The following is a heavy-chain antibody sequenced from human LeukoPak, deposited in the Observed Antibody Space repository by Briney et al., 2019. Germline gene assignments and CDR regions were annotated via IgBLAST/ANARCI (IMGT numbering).Heavy chain of an antibody. D-gene: IGHD4-17*01. CDR1: GGSMSVGSYY. CDR2: MYTSGST. CDR3: ARDRDYGDYD. Sequence: SQTLSLTCTVSGGSMSVGSYYWSWIRQPAGKGLEWIGRMYTSGSTNYNPSLERRVTISLDTSRNQFFLRLSSVTAADTAVYYCARDRDYGDYDWGQGTLVTVSS. V-gene: IGHV4-61*02. J-gene: IGHJ4*02.